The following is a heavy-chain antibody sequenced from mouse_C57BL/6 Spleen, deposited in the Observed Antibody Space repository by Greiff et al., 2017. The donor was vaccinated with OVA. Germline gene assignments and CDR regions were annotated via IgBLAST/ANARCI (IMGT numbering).Heavy chain of an antibody. CDR3: TTIDDYDRAY. V-gene: IGHV14-4*01. J-gene: IGHJ3*01. Sequence: EVQLQQSGAELVRPGASVKLSCTASGFNIKDDYMHWVKQRPEQGLEWIGWIDPESGDTEYASKFQGKATITADTSSNTAYLQLSSLTSEDTAVYYCTTIDDYDRAYWGQGTLVTVSA. CDR2: IDPESGDT. D-gene: IGHD2-4*01. CDR1: GFNIKDDY.